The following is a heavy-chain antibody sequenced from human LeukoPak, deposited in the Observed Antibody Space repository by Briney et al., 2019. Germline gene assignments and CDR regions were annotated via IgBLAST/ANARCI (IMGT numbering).Heavy chain of an antibody. CDR3: ARDHSDAFDI. CDR2: IRYDGSNK. CDR1: GFTFSSYG. Sequence: GGSLRLSCAASGFTFSSYGMHWVRQAPGKGLEWVAFIRYDGSNKYYADSVKGRFTISRDNSKNTLYLQMNSLRAEDTAVYYCARDHSDAFDIWGQGTMVTVSS. J-gene: IGHJ3*02. V-gene: IGHV3-30*02.